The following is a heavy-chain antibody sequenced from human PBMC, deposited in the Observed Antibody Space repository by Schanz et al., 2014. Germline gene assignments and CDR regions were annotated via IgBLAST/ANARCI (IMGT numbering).Heavy chain of an antibody. CDR1: GFTFSTHA. V-gene: IGHV3-23*01. CDR3: AKGRFGELSAFDI. Sequence: EMQLLESGGGLIQPGGSLRLSCAASGFTFSTHAMSWVRQAPGKGLEWVSSINTGGDSTYYADSVKGRFTISRDNSRDTVYLQMNSLRAEDTAVYYCAKGRFGELSAFDIWGQGTMVTVSS. D-gene: IGHD3-10*01. CDR2: INTGGDST. J-gene: IGHJ3*02.